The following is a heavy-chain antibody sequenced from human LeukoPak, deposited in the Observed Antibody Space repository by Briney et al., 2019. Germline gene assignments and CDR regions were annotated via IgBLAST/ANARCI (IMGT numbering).Heavy chain of an antibody. Sequence: PGGSLRLSCAASGFTFSTYWMHWVRQAPGKGLVWVSSISSSSSYIYYADSVKGRFTISRDNAKNSLYLQMNSLRAEDTAVYYCARDKVAAIWYFDYWGQGTLVTVSS. CDR3: ARDKVAAIWYFDY. V-gene: IGHV3-21*01. CDR1: GFTFSTYW. J-gene: IGHJ4*02. CDR2: ISSSSSYI. D-gene: IGHD2-15*01.